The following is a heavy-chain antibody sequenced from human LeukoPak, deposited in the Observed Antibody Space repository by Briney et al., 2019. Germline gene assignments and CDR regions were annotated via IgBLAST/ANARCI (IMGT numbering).Heavy chain of an antibody. CDR2: IYTSGST. Sequence: SETLSLTCTVSGGFISNSNYYWSWIRQPAGKGLEWIGRIYTSGSTNYNPSLKSRVTISVDTSKNQFSLKLSSVTAADTAVYYCAAMFWSGYYTGVDYWGQGTLVTVSS. CDR1: GGFISNSNYY. D-gene: IGHD3-3*01. V-gene: IGHV4-61*02. J-gene: IGHJ4*02. CDR3: AAMFWSGYYTGVDY.